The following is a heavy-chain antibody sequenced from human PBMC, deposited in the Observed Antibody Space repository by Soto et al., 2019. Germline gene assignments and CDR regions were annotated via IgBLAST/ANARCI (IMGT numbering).Heavy chain of an antibody. CDR3: ARGKRTYDNYYYGMDV. V-gene: IGHV4-34*01. J-gene: IGHJ6*02. Sequence: NPSETLSLTCAVYGGSFSGYYWSWIRQPPGKGLEWIGETNHSGSTNYNPSLKSRVTISVDTSKNQFSLKLSSVTAADTAVYYCARGKRTYDNYYYGMDVWGQGTTVTVSS. D-gene: IGHD2-8*01. CDR1: GGSFSGYY. CDR2: TNHSGST.